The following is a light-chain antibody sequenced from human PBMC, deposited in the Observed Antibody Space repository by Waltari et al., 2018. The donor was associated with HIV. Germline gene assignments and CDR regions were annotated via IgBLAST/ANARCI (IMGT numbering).Light chain of an antibody. CDR3: AAWDDSPSGRV. V-gene: IGLV1-47*01. Sequence: QSVLTQSPSASGTPGQRVTISCSGSSSNIGSNYVYWYQQLPGTAPKLLIYGSNQRPPGVPDRFSGAKSGNSASLAISGLRSEDEADYYCAAWDDSPSGRVFGGGTKLTVL. CDR1: SSNIGSNY. CDR2: GSN. J-gene: IGLJ3*02.